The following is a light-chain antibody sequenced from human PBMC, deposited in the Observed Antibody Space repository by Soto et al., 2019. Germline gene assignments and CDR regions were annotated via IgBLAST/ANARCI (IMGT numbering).Light chain of an antibody. CDR3: SSYAGSNTYV. CDR1: SIDVGAYNY. J-gene: IGLJ1*01. Sequence: QSVLTQPPSASGSPGQSVTISCTGTSIDVGAYNYVSWYQQHPGEAPKLMIYEVSKRPSGVPDRFSGSKSGNTASLTVSGLQAEDETDYYCSSYAGSNTYVFGTGTKVTVL. V-gene: IGLV2-8*01. CDR2: EVS.